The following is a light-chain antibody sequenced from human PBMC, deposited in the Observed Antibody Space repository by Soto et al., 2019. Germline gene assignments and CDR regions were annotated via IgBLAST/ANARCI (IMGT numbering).Light chain of an antibody. Sequence: QLVLTQSPSASASLGASVKLTCTLSSGHSSYAIAWHQQQPEKGPRYLMNVNSDGSHSKGDGIPDRFSGSRSGAERYLTISRLQSEDEADYYCQTWGTDTVVFGGGTKVTVL. CDR1: SGHSSYA. V-gene: IGLV4-69*01. J-gene: IGLJ2*01. CDR3: QTWGTDTVV. CDR2: VNSDGSH.